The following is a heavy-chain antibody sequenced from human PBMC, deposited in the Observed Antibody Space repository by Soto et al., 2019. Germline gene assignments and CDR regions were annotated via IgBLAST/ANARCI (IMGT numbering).Heavy chain of an antibody. D-gene: IGHD2-15*01. CDR3: VRGVVAANCFDY. Sequence: EVQLVDSGGDLVQPGGSLRLSCAASGFTFSSYWMHWVRQAPGKGLVWVSRINSDGSATNYADSVKGRFTISRDNAKNTLYLHMNSLRAEDTAMYFCVRGVVAANCFDYWGQGALVTVSS. CDR1: GFTFSSYW. CDR2: INSDGSAT. J-gene: IGHJ4*02. V-gene: IGHV3-74*01.